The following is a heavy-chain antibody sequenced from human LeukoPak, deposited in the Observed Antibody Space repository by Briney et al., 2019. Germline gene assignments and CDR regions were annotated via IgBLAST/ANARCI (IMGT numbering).Heavy chain of an antibody. CDR2: IYGGGNI. CDR3: ARGAGYNYPYYFDY. Sequence: GGSLRLSCAASGFTVSSNYTNWVRQAPGKGLEWVSVIYGGGNIYYADSVKGRFTISRDNSKNTLYLQMNSLRAEDTAVYYCARGAGYNYPYYFDYWGQGTLVTVSS. CDR1: GFTVSSNY. V-gene: IGHV3-53*01. J-gene: IGHJ4*02. D-gene: IGHD5-24*01.